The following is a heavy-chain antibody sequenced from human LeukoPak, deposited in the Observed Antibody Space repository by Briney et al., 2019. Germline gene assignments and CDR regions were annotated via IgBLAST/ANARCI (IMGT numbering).Heavy chain of an antibody. J-gene: IGHJ4*02. D-gene: IGHD3-3*01. CDR1: GFTVSSNY. CDR2: SYSGGST. CDR3: ASLWSLNGDFDY. Sequence: GGSLRLSCAASGFTVSSNYMSWVRQAPGKGLEWVSVSYSGGSTYDADSVNGRFTISRDNSKNTLYLQMNSLRAEDTAVYYCASLWSLNGDFDYWGQGTLVTVSS. V-gene: IGHV3-66*01.